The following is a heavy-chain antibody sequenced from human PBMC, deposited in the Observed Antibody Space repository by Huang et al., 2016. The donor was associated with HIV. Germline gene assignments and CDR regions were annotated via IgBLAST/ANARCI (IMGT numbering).Heavy chain of an antibody. CDR2: IRDYTGNT. CDR1: GYTFTSYG. CDR3: ARDRRSSGYYLFIH. V-gene: IGHV1-18*01. Sequence: QVQLVQSGAEVKKPGASVKVSCKASGYTFTSYGISWVRQAPGQGLEWMGCIRDYTGNTNYARRLQGRVTMTTDTCTSTAYMELRSLRADDTAVYYCARDRRSSGYYLFIHWGQGTLVTVSS. D-gene: IGHD3-22*01. J-gene: IGHJ4*02.